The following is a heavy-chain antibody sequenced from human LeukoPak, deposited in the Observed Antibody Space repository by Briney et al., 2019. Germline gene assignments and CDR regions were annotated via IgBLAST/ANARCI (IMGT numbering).Heavy chain of an antibody. J-gene: IGHJ4*02. CDR3: AKSDCSAGSCYENY. CDR1: GFTFSSYA. V-gene: IGHV3-23*01. D-gene: IGHD2-15*01. CDR2: ISGSGGST. Sequence: GGSLRLSCAASGFTFSSYAMSWVRQAPGKGLEWVSAISGSGGSTYYADSVKGRFTISRDNSKNTLYLQMNSLRAEDTAVYYCAKSDCSAGSCYENYWGQGTLVTVSS.